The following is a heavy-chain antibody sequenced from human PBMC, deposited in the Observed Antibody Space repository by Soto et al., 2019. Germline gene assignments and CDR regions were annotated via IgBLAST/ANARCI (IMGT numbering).Heavy chain of an antibody. J-gene: IGHJ3*01. D-gene: IGHD3-9*01. CDR1: GDSVSSNSAA. Sequence: SQTLSLTCAISGDSVSSNSAAWNWIRQSPSRGLEWLGRTYYRSKWYNDYAVSVKSRITINPDTSKNQFSLQVNSVTLEDTALYYCERQLRRDDRVFFDLWGQGTMVIASS. CDR2: TYYRSKWYN. CDR3: ERQLRRDDRVFFDL. V-gene: IGHV6-1*01.